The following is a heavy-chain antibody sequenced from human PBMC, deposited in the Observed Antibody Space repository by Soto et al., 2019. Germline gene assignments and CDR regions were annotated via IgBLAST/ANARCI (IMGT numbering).Heavy chain of an antibody. CDR3: ARGRGYSYGLDP. CDR2: ISYSGTT. V-gene: IGHV4-30-4*08. J-gene: IGHJ5*02. Sequence: SWVRQPPGEGLEWIGFISYSGTTSYSPSLKSRHAISLDTSKNQFSLSLSSVTAADTAVYYCARGRGYSYGLDPWGQGTLVTAPQ. D-gene: IGHD5-18*01.